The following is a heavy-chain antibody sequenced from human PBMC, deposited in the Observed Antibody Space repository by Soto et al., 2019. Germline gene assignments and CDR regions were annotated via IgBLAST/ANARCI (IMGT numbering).Heavy chain of an antibody. CDR2: IIPIFGTA. J-gene: IGHJ3*02. V-gene: IGHV1-69*13. D-gene: IGHD2-15*01. Sequence: EASVRVSCKASGGTFSSYTFSWVRQAPGQGLEWMGGIIPIFGTANYAQRFQGRVTITADESTSKAYMELSSLRSEDAAVYYCAREAYRGKPGAFDIWGQGTTVTFSS. CDR1: GGTFSSYT. CDR3: AREAYRGKPGAFDI.